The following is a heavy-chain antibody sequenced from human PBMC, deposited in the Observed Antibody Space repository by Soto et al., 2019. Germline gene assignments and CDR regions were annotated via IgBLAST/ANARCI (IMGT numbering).Heavy chain of an antibody. V-gene: IGHV1-18*01. CDR3: AMVDVYVTPSPQDV. Sequence: ASVKVSCKTFGYTFTICGIGWARQAPGQGLEWMGWINTYNGNTNYAQNLQGRVTLTTDTSTSTAYMELRSLRSNDTAIYYCAMVDVYVTPSPQDVWGQGTTVTVSS. CDR1: GYTFTICG. D-gene: IGHD3-16*01. J-gene: IGHJ6*02. CDR2: INTYNGNT.